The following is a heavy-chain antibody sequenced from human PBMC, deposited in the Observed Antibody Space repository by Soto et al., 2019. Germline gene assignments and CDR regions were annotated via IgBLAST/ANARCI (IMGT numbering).Heavy chain of an antibody. CDR2: INKNGFTI. Sequence: GGSLRLSCAVSGFTLTTYSMNWVRQAPGKGLEWISFINKNGFTIYYADSVKGRFTISRDYVKNSLYLQMDSLRHEDTAVYYCAKGAVTGTSLFDYWGLGTLVTVSS. D-gene: IGHD6-19*01. J-gene: IGHJ4*02. CDR3: AKGAVTGTSLFDY. CDR1: GFTLTTYS. V-gene: IGHV3-48*02.